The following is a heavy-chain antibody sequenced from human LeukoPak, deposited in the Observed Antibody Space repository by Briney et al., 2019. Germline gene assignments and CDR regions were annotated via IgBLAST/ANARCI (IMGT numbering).Heavy chain of an antibody. Sequence: ASVKVSCKASGYTFTNYGITWVRQASGQGIEWMGWISAYTGKTNSAQRLQGRVTMTTDTSTSTGYMELRSLRSDDTAVYYCARGDGYCSGGSCMIFDYWGQGTLVTVSS. J-gene: IGHJ4*02. CDR3: ARGDGYCSGGSCMIFDY. CDR1: GYTFTNYG. CDR2: ISAYTGKT. V-gene: IGHV1-18*01. D-gene: IGHD2-15*01.